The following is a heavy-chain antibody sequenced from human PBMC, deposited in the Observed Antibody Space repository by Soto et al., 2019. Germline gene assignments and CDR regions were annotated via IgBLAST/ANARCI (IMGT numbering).Heavy chain of an antibody. CDR3: ARDYYYDSKRAFEI. CDR2: ISAYNGNT. V-gene: IGHV1-18*01. D-gene: IGHD3-22*01. Sequence: GASVKVSCKASGYTFTSYGISWVRQAPGQGLEWMGWISAYNGNTNYAQKLQGRVTMTTDTSTSTAYMELRSLRSDDTAVYYCARDYYYDSKRAFEIWGQGTMVTVSS. CDR1: GYTFTSYG. J-gene: IGHJ3*02.